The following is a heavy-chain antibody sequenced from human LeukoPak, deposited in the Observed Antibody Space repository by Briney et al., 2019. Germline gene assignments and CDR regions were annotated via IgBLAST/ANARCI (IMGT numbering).Heavy chain of an antibody. D-gene: IGHD3-10*01. V-gene: IGHV4-4*07. CDR1: GGSIISYY. CDR2: IYTSGST. J-gene: IGHJ3*02. CDR3: ARDFQGSGSYYVPGAFDI. Sequence: SETLSLTCTVSGGSIISYYWSWIRQPAGKGLEWIGRIYTSGSTNYNPSLKSRVTISVDKSKNQFSLKLSSVTAADTAVYYCARDFQGSGSYYVPGAFDIWGQGTIVTVSS.